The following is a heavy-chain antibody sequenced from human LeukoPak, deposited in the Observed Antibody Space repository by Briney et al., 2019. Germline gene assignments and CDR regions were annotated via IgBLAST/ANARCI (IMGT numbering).Heavy chain of an antibody. D-gene: IGHD1-14*01. CDR2: TYNRSRWYN. CDR3: ARGSGYYDY. Sequence: QTLSLICAISGDSVSSTSAAWNSIRQSPSTRLEWLGRTYNRSRWYNDYAASVKGRITINPDTPKNQFSLLLNSVTPEDTAVYYCARGSGYYDYWGQGTLVTVSS. V-gene: IGHV6-1*01. J-gene: IGHJ4*02. CDR1: GDSVSSTSAA.